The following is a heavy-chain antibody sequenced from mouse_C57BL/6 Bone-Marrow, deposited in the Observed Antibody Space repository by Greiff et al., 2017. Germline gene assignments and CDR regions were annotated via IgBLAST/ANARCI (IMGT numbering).Heavy chain of an antibody. J-gene: IGHJ3*01. Sequence: QVQLQQSGAELVKPGASVTMSCKASGYTFTRSWITWVQQRPGQGLEWIGGIYPGSGSTNYTEKFKSQATLTVDTSSSTAYMQLSSLTSEDSAVYYCARGGDDGAWFAYWGQGTRVTVSA. CDR3: ARGGDDGAWFAY. V-gene: IGHV1-55*01. CDR1: GYTFTRSW. CDR2: IYPGSGST. D-gene: IGHD2-2*01.